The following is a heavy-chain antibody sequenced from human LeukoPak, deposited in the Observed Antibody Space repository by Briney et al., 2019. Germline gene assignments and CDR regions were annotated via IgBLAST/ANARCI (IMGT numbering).Heavy chain of an antibody. V-gene: IGHV3-53*01. D-gene: IGHD6-19*01. Sequence: GGSLRLSCAASGFTVSSNYMTWVRQAPGKGLEWVSIIYSGGSTSYADSVKGRFTISRDNSKNTLYLQMNSLRAEDTALYYCAKYETWTSGRYFDYWGQGTLDTVSS. CDR3: AKYETWTSGRYFDY. CDR1: GFTVSSNY. J-gene: IGHJ4*02. CDR2: IYSGGST.